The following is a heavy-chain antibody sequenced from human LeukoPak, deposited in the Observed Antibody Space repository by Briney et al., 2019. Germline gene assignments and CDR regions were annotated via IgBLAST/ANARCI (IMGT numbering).Heavy chain of an antibody. CDR2: INHSGST. CDR3: AGLWFGELLPGGYFDY. CDR1: GGSFSGYY. D-gene: IGHD3-10*01. V-gene: IGHV4-34*01. Sequence: SETLSLTCAVYGGSFSGYYWSWIRQPPGKGLEWIGEINHSGSTNYNPSLKSRVTISVDTSKNQFSLKLSSVTAADTAVYYCAGLWFGELLPGGYFDYWGQGTLVTVSS. J-gene: IGHJ4*02.